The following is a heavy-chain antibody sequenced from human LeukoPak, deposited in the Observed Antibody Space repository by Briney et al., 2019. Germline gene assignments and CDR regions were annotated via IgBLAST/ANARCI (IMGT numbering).Heavy chain of an antibody. V-gene: IGHV3-53*01. CDR1: GFTFSNNW. CDR3: ARDSDNGARYSQH. J-gene: IGHJ1*01. Sequence: PGGSLRLSCAASGFTFSNNWMSWVRQAPGKGLEWVSVIYSGGSTYYADSVKGRFTISRDNSKNTLYLQMNSLRAEDTAVYYCARDSDNGARYSQHWGQGTLVTVSS. D-gene: IGHD4-17*01. CDR2: IYSGGST.